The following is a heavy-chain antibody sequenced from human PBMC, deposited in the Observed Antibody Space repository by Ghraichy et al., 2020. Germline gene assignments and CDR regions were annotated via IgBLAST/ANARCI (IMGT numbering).Heavy chain of an antibody. D-gene: IGHD3-16*01. CDR2: MFVGGGT. CDR1: GGSITGYY. Sequence: SETLSLTCTVSGGSITGYYWSWIRQPAGKGLEWIGRMFVGGGTDYNPSLKSRLFMSVDKSKNQFSLKMISVTAADTAVYYCARTVAVPHRGGYDYGLEVWGQGTTVTVSS. V-gene: IGHV4-4*07. CDR3: ARTVAVPHRGGYDYGLEV. J-gene: IGHJ6*02.